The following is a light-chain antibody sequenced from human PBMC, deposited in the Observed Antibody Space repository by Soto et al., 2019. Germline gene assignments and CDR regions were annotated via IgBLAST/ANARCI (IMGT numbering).Light chain of an antibody. CDR2: AAS. Sequence: DIQVTQSPSSLSASVGDRVTITCRASQDIRTYLAWYQQKPGKAPKLLIFAASTLQSGVPPRFIGSGSGTDFFLTTTSLQPEDSATYYCQQIHNIPTTFGQGTKVEI. J-gene: IGKJ1*01. CDR3: QQIHNIPTT. CDR1: QDIRTY. V-gene: IGKV1-12*01.